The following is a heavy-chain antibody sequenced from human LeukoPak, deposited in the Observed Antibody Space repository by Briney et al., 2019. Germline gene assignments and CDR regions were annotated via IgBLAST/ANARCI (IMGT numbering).Heavy chain of an antibody. CDR2: MYYDGST. V-gene: IGHV4-39*01. CDR1: GGSIYSTTFY. CDR3: ARGSVVVKMYYFDC. J-gene: IGHJ4*02. D-gene: IGHD3-22*01. Sequence: PSETLSLTCTVSGGSIYSTTFYWGWIRQPPGKGLEWIGSMYYDGSTYHNPSLKSRVTISVDTSNNQFSLKLSSVTAADTAVYYCARGSVVVKMYYFDCWGQGTLVTVSS.